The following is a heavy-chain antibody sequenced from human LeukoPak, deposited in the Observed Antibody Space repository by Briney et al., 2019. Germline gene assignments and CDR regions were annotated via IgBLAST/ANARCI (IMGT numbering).Heavy chain of an antibody. CDR2: INHSGST. CDR1: GGSFSGYY. D-gene: IGHD6-19*01. CDR3: ARGRSIAVAGTGQYYFDY. Sequence: SETLSLTCAVYGGSFSGYYWSWIRQPPGKGLEWIGEINHSGSTNYNPSLKSRVTISVDTSKNQSSLKLSSVTAADTAVYYCARGRSIAVAGTGQYYFDYWGQGTLVTVSS. V-gene: IGHV4-34*01. J-gene: IGHJ4*02.